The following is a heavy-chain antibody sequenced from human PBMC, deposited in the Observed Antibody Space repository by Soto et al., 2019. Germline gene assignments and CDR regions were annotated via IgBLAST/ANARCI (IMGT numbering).Heavy chain of an antibody. J-gene: IGHJ4*02. V-gene: IGHV4-31*03. CDR1: GGSISSGGYY. Sequence: QVQLQESGPGLVKPSQTLSLTCTVSGGSISSGGYYWSWIRQHPGKGLEWIGYIFYSGSTSYNPSLKSRVTIAVDTSKNQFSLKLSSVTAADTAVYYCARGVLLLPAATLARYYFAYWGQGTLVTVSS. CDR2: IFYSGST. D-gene: IGHD2-15*01. CDR3: ARGVLLLPAATLARYYFAY.